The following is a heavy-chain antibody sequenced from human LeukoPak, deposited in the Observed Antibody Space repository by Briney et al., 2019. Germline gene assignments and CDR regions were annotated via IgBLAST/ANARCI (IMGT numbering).Heavy chain of an antibody. Sequence: GASVKVSCEASGYTFTNYGISWMRQAPGQGLEWMGWISAYNGNTNYAQKLQGRVTMTTDTSTSTAYMELRSLRSDDTAVYYCARDLFGSNWFDPWGQGTLVTVSS. CDR2: ISAYNGNT. D-gene: IGHD3-10*02. CDR3: ARDLFGSNWFDP. CDR1: GYTFTNYG. V-gene: IGHV1-18*01. J-gene: IGHJ5*02.